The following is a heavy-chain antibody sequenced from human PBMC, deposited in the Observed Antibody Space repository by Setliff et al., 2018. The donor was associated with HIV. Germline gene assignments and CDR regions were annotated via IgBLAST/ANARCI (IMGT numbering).Heavy chain of an antibody. Sequence: SGPTLVNPTQTLTLTCTFSGFSLSTSGMCVSWIRQPPGKALEWLARIDWDDDKFYSTSLKTRLTISKDTSKKQVVLTMTNIDPVDTATYYCARTRVAAAGVGFDIWGQGTMVTVSS. CDR3: ARTRVAAAGVGFDI. D-gene: IGHD6-13*01. V-gene: IGHV2-70*17. CDR2: IDWDDDK. J-gene: IGHJ3*02. CDR1: GFSLSTSGMC.